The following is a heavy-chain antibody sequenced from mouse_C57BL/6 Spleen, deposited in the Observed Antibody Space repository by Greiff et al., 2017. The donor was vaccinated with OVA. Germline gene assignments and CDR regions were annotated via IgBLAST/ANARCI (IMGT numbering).Heavy chain of an antibody. Sequence: QVQLQQSGAELVKPGASVKISCKASGYAFSSYWMNWVKQRPGKGLEWIGQIYPGDGDTNYNGKFKGKATLTADKSSSTAYMQLSSLTSEDSAVYFCARLRDCDEGYYAMDYCGQGTSVTVSS. V-gene: IGHV1-80*01. CDR1: GYAFSSYW. CDR3: ARLRDCDEGYYAMDY. CDR2: IYPGDGDT. J-gene: IGHJ4*01.